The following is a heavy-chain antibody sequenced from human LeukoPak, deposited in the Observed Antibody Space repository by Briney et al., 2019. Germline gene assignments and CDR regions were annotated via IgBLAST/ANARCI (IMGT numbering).Heavy chain of an antibody. J-gene: IGHJ4*02. V-gene: IGHV4-4*02. D-gene: IGHD1-26*01. Sequence: PSETLSLTCAVSGGSISSSNWWSWVRQPPGKGLEWIGEIYHSGSTNYNPSLKSRVTISVDKSKNQFSLKLSSVTAADTAVYYCAGRSPKWELLGGFDYWGQGTLVTVSS. CDR3: AGRSPKWELLGGFDY. CDR2: IYHSGST. CDR1: GGSISSSNW.